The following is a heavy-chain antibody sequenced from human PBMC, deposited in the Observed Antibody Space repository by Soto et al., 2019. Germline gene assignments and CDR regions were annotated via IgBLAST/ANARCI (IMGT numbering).Heavy chain of an antibody. Sequence: QVQLVESGGGVVQPGRSLRLSCAASGFTFSSYAMHWVRQAPGKGLEWVAVISYDGSNKYYADSVKGRFTISRDNSKNTLYLQRNSLIAEDTAVYYCAREVRGDDAFDIWGQGTMVTVSS. D-gene: IGHD3-16*01. CDR2: ISYDGSNK. J-gene: IGHJ3*02. CDR3: AREVRGDDAFDI. V-gene: IGHV3-30-3*01. CDR1: GFTFSSYA.